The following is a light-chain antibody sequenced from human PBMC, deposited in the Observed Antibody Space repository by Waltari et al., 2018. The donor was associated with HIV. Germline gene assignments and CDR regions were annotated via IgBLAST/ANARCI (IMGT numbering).Light chain of an antibody. CDR2: RNI. CDR1: SSNIGCKH. V-gene: IGLV1-47*01. CDR3: ATWDDSLSGWV. Sequence: QSVLTQPPTASGTPGQRVTSSCSGGSSNIGCKHVYWYHHLPGTTPKLLMYRNIQRPSGVPDRFSGSKSGTSASLAISGLRSEDEADYFCATWDDSLSGWVFGGGTNLTVL. J-gene: IGLJ3*02.